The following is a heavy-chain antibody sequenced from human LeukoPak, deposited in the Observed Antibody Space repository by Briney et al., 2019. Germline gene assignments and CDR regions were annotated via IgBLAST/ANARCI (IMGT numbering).Heavy chain of an antibody. J-gene: IGHJ6*03. CDR2: IYDSGST. D-gene: IGHD3-10*01. CDR1: GGSISSYY. Sequence: PSETLSLTCTVSGGSISSYYWSWIRQPPGKGLEWIGYIYDSGSTNYNPSLKSRVTMSVDTSKNQFSLKVSSVTAADTAVHYCARVFDSGSQAYFYYMDVWGKGTTVTISS. V-gene: IGHV4-59*01. CDR3: ARVFDSGSQAYFYYMDV.